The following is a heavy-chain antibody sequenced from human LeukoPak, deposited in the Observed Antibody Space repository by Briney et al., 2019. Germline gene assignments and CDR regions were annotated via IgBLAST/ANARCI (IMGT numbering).Heavy chain of an antibody. D-gene: IGHD3-3*01. J-gene: IGHJ4*02. CDR2: INHSGST. CDR3: ARQDFDFWSGYNDY. CDR1: GGSFSGYY. V-gene: IGHV4-34*01. Sequence: SETLSLTCAVYGGSFSGYYWSWIRQPPGKGLEWIGEINHSGSTNYNPSLKSRVTISVDTSKNQFSLKLSSVTAADTAVYYCARQDFDFWSGYNDYWGQGSLVTVSS.